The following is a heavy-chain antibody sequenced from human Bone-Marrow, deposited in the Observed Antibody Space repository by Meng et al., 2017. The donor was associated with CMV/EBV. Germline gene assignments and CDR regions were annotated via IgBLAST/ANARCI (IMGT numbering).Heavy chain of an antibody. D-gene: IGHD1-7*01. CDR3: AKDLADWNYGGVDY. V-gene: IGHV3-11*04. CDR1: GFTFSDYY. CDR2: ISKSGSNK. J-gene: IGHJ4*02. Sequence: GGSLRLSCAASGFTFSDYYMSWIRQAPGKGLEWVSFISKSGSNKYYADSMKGRFTISRDNAKNSLYLQMNSLRAEDTAVYYCAKDLADWNYGGVDYWGQGTLVTVSS.